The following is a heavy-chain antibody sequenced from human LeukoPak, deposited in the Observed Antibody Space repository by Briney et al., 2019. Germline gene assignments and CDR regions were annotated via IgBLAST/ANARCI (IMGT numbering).Heavy chain of an antibody. Sequence: GGSLRLSCAASGFTFSSYEMNWVRQAPGKGLEWVSYISSSGSTIYYADSVKGRFTISRDNPKNTLYLQMNSLRGEDTAVYYCARDSARRDGYNFDYWGQGTLVTVSS. V-gene: IGHV3-48*03. D-gene: IGHD5-24*01. CDR3: ARDSARRDGYNFDY. J-gene: IGHJ4*02. CDR1: GFTFSSYE. CDR2: ISSSGSTI.